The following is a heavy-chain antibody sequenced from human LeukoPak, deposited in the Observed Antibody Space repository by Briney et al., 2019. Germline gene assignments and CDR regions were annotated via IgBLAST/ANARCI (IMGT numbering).Heavy chain of an antibody. Sequence: ASVKVSCKASGYTFTSYGISWVRQAPGQGLEWMGWISAYNGNTNYAQKLQGRVTMTKGTSTSTAYMELRSLRSDDTAVYYCARTDSSASWYGTGGDYWGQGTLVTVSS. J-gene: IGHJ4*02. CDR1: GYTFTSYG. CDR3: ARTDSSASWYGTGGDY. CDR2: ISAYNGNT. V-gene: IGHV1-18*01. D-gene: IGHD6-13*01.